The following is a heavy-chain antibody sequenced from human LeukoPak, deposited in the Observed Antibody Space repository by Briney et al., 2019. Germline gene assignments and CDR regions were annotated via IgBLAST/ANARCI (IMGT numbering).Heavy chain of an antibody. CDR3: VRDLIGSGYGDY. CDR2: LYSAGST. Sequence: GGSLRLSCAASGFAVSSNYMSWVRQAPGKGLEWVSVLYSAGSTSYADSVKGRFTISRDNSKNTLYLQMSSLRAEDTAVYYCVRDLIGSGYGDYWGQGTLVTVSS. D-gene: IGHD3-22*01. J-gene: IGHJ4*02. CDR1: GFAVSSNY. V-gene: IGHV3-53*01.